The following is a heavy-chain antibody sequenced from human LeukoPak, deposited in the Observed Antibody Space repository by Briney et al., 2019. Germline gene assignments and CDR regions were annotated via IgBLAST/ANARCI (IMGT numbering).Heavy chain of an antibody. J-gene: IGHJ4*02. Sequence: SETLSLTCAVSGGSISTGGYSWSWIRQPPGKGLEWIGYIYYSGSTYYNPSLKSRVTISADRSKNQFSLKLTSVTAADTAVYYCARSGYYGSGSFSNFDYWGQGTLVTVSS. CDR2: IYYSGST. D-gene: IGHD3-10*01. CDR1: GGSISTGGYS. CDR3: ARSGYYGSGSFSNFDY. V-gene: IGHV4-30-2*01.